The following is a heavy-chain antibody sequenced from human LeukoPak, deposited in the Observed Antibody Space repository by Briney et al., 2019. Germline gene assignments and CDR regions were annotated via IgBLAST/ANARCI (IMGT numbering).Heavy chain of an antibody. V-gene: IGHV1-8*01. CDR3: ATNWNGLGY. Sequence: ASVKVSCKASGYTFTSYDIIWVRQATGQGLEWMGWMNPNGGNTVSSRFQGRVTMTRDTSISTAYMELSSLISEDTALYYCATNWNGLGYWGQGTLVTVSS. CDR2: MNPNGGNT. J-gene: IGHJ4*02. CDR1: GYTFTSYD. D-gene: IGHD1-1*01.